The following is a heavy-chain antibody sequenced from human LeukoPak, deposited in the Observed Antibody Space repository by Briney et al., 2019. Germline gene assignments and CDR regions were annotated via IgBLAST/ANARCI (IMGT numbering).Heavy chain of an antibody. V-gene: IGHV4-59*11. J-gene: IGHJ4*02. CDR2: IFYSGTT. CDR1: GGSISSHF. D-gene: IGHD1-26*01. CDR3: AREEALGSGSFDY. Sequence: PSETLSLTCTVSGGSISSHFWSWIRQPPGKGLEWIGYIFYSGTTKYNPSLRSRVTISADTSKNQFSLRLSSVTAADTAVYYCAREEALGSGSFDYWGQGTLVTVSS.